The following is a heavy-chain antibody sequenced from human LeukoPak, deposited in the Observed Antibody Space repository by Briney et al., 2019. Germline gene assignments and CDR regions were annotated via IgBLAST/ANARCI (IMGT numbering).Heavy chain of an antibody. D-gene: IGHD6-13*01. CDR3: ARELSGYSSSWYGIDY. Sequence: GGSLRLSCAASGFTLSSYSMNWVRQAPGKGLEWVSSISSSSSYIYHADSVKGRFTISRDNTKNSLYLQMNSPRAEDTAVYYCARELSGYSSSWYGIDYWGQGTLVTVSS. CDR1: GFTLSSYS. J-gene: IGHJ4*02. V-gene: IGHV3-21*01. CDR2: ISSSSSYI.